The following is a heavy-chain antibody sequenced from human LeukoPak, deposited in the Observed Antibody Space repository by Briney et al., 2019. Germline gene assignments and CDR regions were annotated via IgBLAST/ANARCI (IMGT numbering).Heavy chain of an antibody. J-gene: IGHJ4*02. D-gene: IGHD2-2*01. Sequence: GGPLRLSCAASGFTFSSYAMHGLPQAPGKGLEWVAVILYDGSNKYYADSVKGRFTISRDNSKNTLYLQMNSLRAEDTAVYYCARASTQIGSFDYWGQGTLVTVSS. V-gene: IGHV3-30-3*01. CDR2: ILYDGSNK. CDR3: ARASTQIGSFDY. CDR1: GFTFSSYA.